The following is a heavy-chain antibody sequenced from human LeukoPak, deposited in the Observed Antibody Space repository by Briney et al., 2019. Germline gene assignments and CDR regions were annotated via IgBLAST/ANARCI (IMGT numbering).Heavy chain of an antibody. J-gene: IGHJ4*02. D-gene: IGHD1-7*01. V-gene: IGHV4-31*03. CDR2: IFYSGRA. CDR3: ARYSVAGTMSSFSAIDY. Sequence: SQTLSLTCTVSGGSISSDDYYWSWIRQHPGKGLEWIGYIFYSGRAYYNPSLKSRVTISLHTSQNQFSLNLTSVTAADTAVYYCARYSVAGTMSSFSAIDYWGQGTLVTVSS. CDR1: GGSISSDDYY.